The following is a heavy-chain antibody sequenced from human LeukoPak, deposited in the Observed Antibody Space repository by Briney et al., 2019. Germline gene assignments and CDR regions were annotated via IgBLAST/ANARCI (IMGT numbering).Heavy chain of an antibody. CDR1: GFTFSSHA. Sequence: TGGSLRLSCAASGFTFSSHAMHWVRQAPGKGLEWLAGISHDGGNKYYADSVKGRFTISRDNSQNTLDLQMNSLRAEDTALYYCAKETMVTLGSYFHYWGQGTQVTVSS. D-gene: IGHD4-23*01. CDR3: AKETMVTLGSYFHY. V-gene: IGHV3-30*04. J-gene: IGHJ4*02. CDR2: ISHDGGNK.